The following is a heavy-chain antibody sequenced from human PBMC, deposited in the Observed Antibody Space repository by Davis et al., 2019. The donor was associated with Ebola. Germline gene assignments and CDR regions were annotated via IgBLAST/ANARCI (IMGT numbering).Heavy chain of an antibody. J-gene: IGHJ6*03. Sequence: PGGSLRLSCAASGITFSNYAMSWVRQAPGKRLQWVANIKYDGSEKYYVDSVRGRFTISRDNAKNSLYLQMNSLRAEDTALYYCSREGGIVGAYYYYMDVWGKGTTVTVSS. V-gene: IGHV3-7*03. CDR1: GITFSNYA. D-gene: IGHD1-26*01. CDR2: IKYDGSEK. CDR3: SREGGIVGAYYYYMDV.